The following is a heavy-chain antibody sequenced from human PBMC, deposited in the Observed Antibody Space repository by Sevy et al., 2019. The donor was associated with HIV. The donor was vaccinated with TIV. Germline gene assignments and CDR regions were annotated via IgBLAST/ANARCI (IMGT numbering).Heavy chain of an antibody. V-gene: IGHV1-69*13. D-gene: IGHD5-12*01. Sequence: ASVKVSCKASGDTFGNYAIAWVRQAPGQGLEWMGGIIPVFGSANSAQKFQDRVTITADVSTSTAYMELRSLTSKDTAVYNCARSNPDGYNYSYYYGMDVWGQGTTVTVSS. CDR3: ARSNPDGYNYSYYYGMDV. J-gene: IGHJ6*02. CDR2: IIPVFGSA. CDR1: GDTFGNYA.